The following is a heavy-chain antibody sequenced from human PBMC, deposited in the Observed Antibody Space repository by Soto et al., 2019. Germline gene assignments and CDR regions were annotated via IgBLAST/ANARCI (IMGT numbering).Heavy chain of an antibody. Sequence: PSDTLFLTCTVSGGSLSGFYWSWIRQPPGKGLEWIGYIYYSGSTNYNPSLKSRVTISVDTSKNQFSLKLSSVTAADTAVYYCAREVGLVRGVIMGAFDIWGQGTMVTVSS. D-gene: IGHD3-10*01. J-gene: IGHJ3*02. CDR1: GGSLSGFY. V-gene: IGHV4-59*01. CDR3: AREVGLVRGVIMGAFDI. CDR2: IYYSGST.